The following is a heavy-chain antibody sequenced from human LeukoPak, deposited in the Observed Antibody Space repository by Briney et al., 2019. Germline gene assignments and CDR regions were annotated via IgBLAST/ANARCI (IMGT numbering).Heavy chain of an antibody. V-gene: IGHV4-59*11. CDR2: IYYSGST. D-gene: IGHD6-13*01. Sequence: PSETLSLTCTVSGGSISSHYWSWIRQPPGKGLEWIGYIYYSGSTNYNPSLKSRVTISVDTSKNQFSLKLSSVTAADTAVYYCARGARAAAGKGGIYYYYYYMDVWGEGTTVTVSS. CDR1: GGSISSHY. CDR3: ARGARAAAGKGGIYYYYYYMDV. J-gene: IGHJ6*03.